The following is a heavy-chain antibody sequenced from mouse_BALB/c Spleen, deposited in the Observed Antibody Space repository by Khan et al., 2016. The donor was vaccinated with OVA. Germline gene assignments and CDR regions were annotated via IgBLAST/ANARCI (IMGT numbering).Heavy chain of an antibody. Sequence: QVQLKQSGAELVRPGTSVKMSCKADGYTFTKYWIGWVKQRPGHGLEWIGDIYPGNGNTNYNEKFKGKATLTTDTSSNTAYMQLSSLTSEDSAIYYCARPCYYGSNFATMDDWGQGTSVTVSS. D-gene: IGHD1-1*01. V-gene: IGHV1-63*02. CDR1: GYTFTKYW. CDR2: IYPGNGNT. J-gene: IGHJ4*01. CDR3: ARPCYYGSNFATMDD.